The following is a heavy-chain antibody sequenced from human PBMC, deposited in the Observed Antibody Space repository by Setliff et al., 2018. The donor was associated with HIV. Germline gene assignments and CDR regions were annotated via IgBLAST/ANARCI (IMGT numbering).Heavy chain of an antibody. Sequence: SETLSLTCTVSGGSIIYTSYYWGWIRQPPGKGLEWIGSIYYSGSVYYNPSLKSRVTISVDTTKNQFSLKVKSVTAADTAVYYCAREKNDYNNYYFDYWGQGTLVTVSS. V-gene: IGHV4-39*07. D-gene: IGHD4-4*01. CDR3: AREKNDYNNYYFDY. CDR2: IYYSGSV. J-gene: IGHJ4*02. CDR1: GGSIIYTSYY.